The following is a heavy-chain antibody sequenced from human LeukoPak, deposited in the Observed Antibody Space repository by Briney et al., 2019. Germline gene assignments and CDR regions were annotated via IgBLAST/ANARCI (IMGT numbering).Heavy chain of an antibody. CDR3: AKTGERDY. J-gene: IGHJ4*02. CDR1: GFTFSSYG. CDR2: IKEDGTQK. Sequence: GGSLRLSCAASGFTFSSYGMHWVRQAPGKGPEWVANIKEDGTQKYYVDSVRGRFTISRDNAENSLYLQMNSLRDEDTAVYYCAKTGERDYWGRGTLVTVSS. D-gene: IGHD7-27*01. V-gene: IGHV3-7*01.